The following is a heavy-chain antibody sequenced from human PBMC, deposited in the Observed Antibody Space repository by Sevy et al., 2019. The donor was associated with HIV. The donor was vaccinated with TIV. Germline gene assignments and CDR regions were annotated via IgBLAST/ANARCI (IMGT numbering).Heavy chain of an antibody. V-gene: IGHV3-7*01. D-gene: IGHD2-15*01. Sequence: GGSLRLSCAASGFTFNMYWMTWVRQAPGKGLEWVANIKEDGSERNYLDSVKGRFTISRDNAKESLYLQNNSLRAEDTAVYYCARHCSGGSCYSLLPHYYYGMDVWGQGTTVTVSS. CDR2: IKEDGSER. CDR3: ARHCSGGSCYSLLPHYYYGMDV. CDR1: GFTFNMYW. J-gene: IGHJ6*02.